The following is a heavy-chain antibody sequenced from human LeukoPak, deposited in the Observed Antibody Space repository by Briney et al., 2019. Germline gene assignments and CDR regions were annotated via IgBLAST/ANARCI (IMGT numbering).Heavy chain of an antibody. CDR1: NYSISSGYN. Sequence: SETLSLTCAVSNYSISSGYNWGWIRQPPGKGLEWIGSIYHRGNTYYNPSLKSRVTISVDTSKNQFSLKLSSVTAADTAVYYCARIRMITFGGVIVRTYYFDYWGQGTLVIVSS. V-gene: IGHV4-38-2*01. CDR2: IYHRGNT. D-gene: IGHD3-16*02. J-gene: IGHJ4*02. CDR3: ARIRMITFGGVIVRTYYFDY.